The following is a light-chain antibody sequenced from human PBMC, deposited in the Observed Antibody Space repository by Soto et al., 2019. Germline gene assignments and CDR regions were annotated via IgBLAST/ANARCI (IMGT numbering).Light chain of an antibody. CDR1: QSVNSY. CDR3: KQRSDWLT. CDR2: DAS. V-gene: IGKV3-11*01. Sequence: EILLTQSPATLSLSPGERATLSCRASQSVNSYLAWYQQKPGQAPRLLIYDASSRAAGIPARFSGSGSGTDFTLTISSLEPEDFAVYYCKQRSDWLTFGGGTKVDIK. J-gene: IGKJ4*01.